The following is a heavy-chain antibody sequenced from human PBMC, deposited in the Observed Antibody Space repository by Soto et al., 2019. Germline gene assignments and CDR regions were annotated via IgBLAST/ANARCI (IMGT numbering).Heavy chain of an antibody. D-gene: IGHD3-9*01. CDR3: AKVRALRYFDWLLQGTNWFDP. V-gene: IGHV3-23*01. Sequence: VGSLILSCAASGFTFSSYAMSWVRQAPGKGLEWVSAISGSGGSTYYADSVKGRFTISRDNSKNTLYLQMNSLRAEDTAVYYCAKVRALRYFDWLLQGTNWFDPWGQGTLVTVSS. CDR1: GFTFSSYA. J-gene: IGHJ5*02. CDR2: ISGSGGST.